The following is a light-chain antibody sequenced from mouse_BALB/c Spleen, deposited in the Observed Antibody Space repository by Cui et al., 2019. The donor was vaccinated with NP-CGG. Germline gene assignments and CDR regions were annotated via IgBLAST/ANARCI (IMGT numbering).Light chain of an antibody. V-gene: IGLV1*01. J-gene: IGLJ1*01. CDR3: ALWYSNHWV. Sequence: QAVVTQESVLTTSPGETVTLTCRSSTGAVTTSNYANWVQEKPDHLFTGLIGGTNNRAPGVPARFSGSLIGDKAALTITGAQIEDEAIYFCALWYSNHWVFGGGTKLTVL. CDR2: GTN. CDR1: TGAVTTSNY.